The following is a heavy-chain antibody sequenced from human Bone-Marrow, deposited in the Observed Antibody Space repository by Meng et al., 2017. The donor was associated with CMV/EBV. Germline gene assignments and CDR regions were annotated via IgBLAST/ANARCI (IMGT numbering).Heavy chain of an antibody. D-gene: IGHD3-10*02. V-gene: IGHV1-46*01. J-gene: IGHJ4*02. CDR1: GYTFTSYY. CDR2: INPSGGST. Sequence: ASVKVSCKASGYTFTSYYMHWVRQAPGQGLEWMGIINPSGGSTSYAQKFQGRVTMTRDTSTSTVYMELSRLRSDDTAVYYCACSPSHHIPFDYWGQGTLVTVSS. CDR3: ACSPSHHIPFDY.